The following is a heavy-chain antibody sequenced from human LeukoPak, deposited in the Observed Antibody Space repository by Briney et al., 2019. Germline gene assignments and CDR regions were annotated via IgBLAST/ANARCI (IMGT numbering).Heavy chain of an antibody. CDR2: INTNTGNP. V-gene: IGHV7-4-1*02. CDR3: ARPPVGYCSSTSCYKGYYFDY. Sequence: ASVKVSCKASGYTFTSYAMNWVRQAPGQGLEWMGWINTNTGNPTYAQGFTGRFVFSLDTSVSTAYLQISSLKAEDTAAYYCARPPVGYCSSTSCYKGYYFDYWGQGTLVTVSS. J-gene: IGHJ4*02. D-gene: IGHD2-2*02. CDR1: GYTFTSYA.